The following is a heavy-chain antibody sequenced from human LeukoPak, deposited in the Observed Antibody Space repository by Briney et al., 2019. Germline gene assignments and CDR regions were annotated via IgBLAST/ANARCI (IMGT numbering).Heavy chain of an antibody. J-gene: IGHJ4*02. CDR1: GFTFGDYA. D-gene: IGHD3-3*01. CDR3: TRESFWSGYYGFDY. Sequence: GGSLRLSRTASGFTFGDYAMSWFRQAPGKGLEGVGFIRSKAYGGTTEYAASVKGRFTISRDDSESIAYLQMNSLKTEDTAVYYCTRESFWSGYYGFDYWGQGTLVTVSS. V-gene: IGHV3-49*03. CDR2: IRSKAYGGTT.